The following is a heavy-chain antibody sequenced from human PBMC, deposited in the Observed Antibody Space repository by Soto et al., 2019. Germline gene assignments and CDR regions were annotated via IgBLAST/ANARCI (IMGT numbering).Heavy chain of an antibody. CDR3: ARDVTYSGSYRDAFDI. J-gene: IGHJ3*02. V-gene: IGHV3-7*01. CDR1: GFTFSSYW. D-gene: IGHD1-26*01. Sequence: GGSLRLSCAASGFTFSSYWMSWVRQAPGKGLEWVANIKQDGSEKYYVDSVKGRFTISRDNAKNSLYLQMNSLRAEDTAVYYCARDVTYSGSYRDAFDIWGQGTMVTVSS. CDR2: IKQDGSEK.